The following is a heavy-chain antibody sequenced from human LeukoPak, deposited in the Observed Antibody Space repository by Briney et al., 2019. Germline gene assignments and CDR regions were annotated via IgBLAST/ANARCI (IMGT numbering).Heavy chain of an antibody. CDR3: ARLGVVPAAISWFDP. D-gene: IGHD2-2*02. CDR1: GGSFTVYY. Sequence: SETLSLTCTVSGGSFTVYYWTWIRQSPGKGLEWLGEINHSGSTKYNPSLTSRASISVDTSKNQFSLKLSSVTAADTAVYYCARLGVVPAAISWFDPWGQGTLVNVSS. CDR2: INHSGST. V-gene: IGHV4-34*01. J-gene: IGHJ5*02.